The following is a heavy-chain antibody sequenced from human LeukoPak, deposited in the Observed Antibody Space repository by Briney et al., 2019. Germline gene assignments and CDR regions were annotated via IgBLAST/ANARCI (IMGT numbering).Heavy chain of an antibody. D-gene: IGHD5-18*01. J-gene: IGHJ3*02. CDR3: ARPDTATLYDAFDI. CDR2: IKQDGSEK. CDR1: GFTFDDYT. Sequence: PGGSLTLSCAVSGFTFDDYTMHWVRQAPGKGLEWVANIKQDGSEKYYVDSVKGRFTISRDNAKNSLYLQMNSLRAEDTAVYYCARPDTATLYDAFDIWGQGTMVTVSS. V-gene: IGHV3-7*01.